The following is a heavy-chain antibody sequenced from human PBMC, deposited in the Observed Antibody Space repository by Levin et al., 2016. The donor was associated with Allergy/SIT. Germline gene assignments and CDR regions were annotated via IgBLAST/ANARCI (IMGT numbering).Heavy chain of an antibody. CDR2: VYYTGTT. Sequence: SQTLSLTCDVSGGSIHTSAYYWGWIRQAPGKGLEWIGTVYYTGTTYYNSSLKSRVTISLDTSKNQFSLKLSSVTAADTAVYYCARHVWGIWVGEETDYWGQGTLVTVSS. D-gene: IGHD3-10*01. J-gene: IGHJ4*02. CDR1: GGSIHTSAYY. V-gene: IGHV4-39*01. CDR3: ARHVWGIWVGEETDY.